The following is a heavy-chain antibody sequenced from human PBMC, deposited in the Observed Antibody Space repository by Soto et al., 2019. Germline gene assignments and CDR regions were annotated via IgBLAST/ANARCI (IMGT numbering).Heavy chain of an antibody. CDR3: ARDERHQPDY. Sequence: QVQLVESGGGVVQPGRSLRLSCAASGFSFSSYAMHWVRQAPGKGLEWVAVISYVGRNKYYADSVKGRITISRDNSTNTLYLEMNSLRGEDTAVYYCARDERHQPDYWGQGTLVTVSS. J-gene: IGHJ4*02. CDR2: ISYVGRNK. CDR1: GFSFSSYA. V-gene: IGHV3-30*04.